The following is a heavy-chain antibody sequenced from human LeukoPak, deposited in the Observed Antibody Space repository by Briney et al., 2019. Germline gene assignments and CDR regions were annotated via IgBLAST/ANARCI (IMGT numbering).Heavy chain of an antibody. V-gene: IGHV3-7*01. Sequence: GGSLRLSCAASGFTFSSHWMSWVRQAPGKGLEWVANINQDGSEKYYVDSVKGRFIISRDNAKNSLHLQMNSLRAGDTAVYYCARDHTAAGIIFDYWGQGALVTVSS. CDR3: ARDHTAAGIIFDY. CDR2: INQDGSEK. J-gene: IGHJ4*02. D-gene: IGHD5-18*01. CDR1: GFTFSSHW.